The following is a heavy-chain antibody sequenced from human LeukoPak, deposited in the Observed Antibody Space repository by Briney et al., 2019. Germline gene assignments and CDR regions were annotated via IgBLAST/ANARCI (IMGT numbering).Heavy chain of an antibody. J-gene: IGHJ5*02. Sequence: ASVKVSCKTAGYTFTSYGISWVRQAPGQGLEWMGRISAYNGNTNYAQKLQGRVTMTTDTSTSTAYMELRSLRSDDTAVYYCARGDPLIAAAGTNWFDPWGQGTLVTVSS. CDR2: ISAYNGNT. D-gene: IGHD6-13*01. V-gene: IGHV1-18*01. CDR1: GYTFTSYG. CDR3: ARGDPLIAAAGTNWFDP.